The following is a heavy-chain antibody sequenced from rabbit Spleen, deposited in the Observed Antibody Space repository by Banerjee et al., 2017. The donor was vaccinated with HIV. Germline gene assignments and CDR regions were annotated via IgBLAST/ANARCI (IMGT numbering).Heavy chain of an antibody. J-gene: IGHJ4*01. D-gene: IGHD8-1*01. CDR2: IDSGSSGFT. V-gene: IGHV1S40*01. CDR1: GVSFSSNSY. Sequence: GEEGGSRGTPGPSIKLTCTASGVSFSSNSYMRWVRQAPGKGLEWIACIDSGSSGFTYFASWAKGRFTISKTSSTTVTLQMTRLTAAETDCYLCARDSGSSFSSCGFDLWGQGTLVTVS. CDR3: ARDSGSSFSSCGFDL.